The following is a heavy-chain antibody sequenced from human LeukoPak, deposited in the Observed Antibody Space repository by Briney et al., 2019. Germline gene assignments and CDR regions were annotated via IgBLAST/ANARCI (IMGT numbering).Heavy chain of an antibody. Sequence: ASVKVSCKASGYTFTSYGISWVRQAPGQGLEWMGWISAYNGNTNYAQKLQGRVTMTADTSTSTAYMELRSVRSDDTAVYYCARDADKSAVWFGDTPHNFDYWGQGTLVTVSS. V-gene: IGHV1-18*01. CDR3: ARDADKSAVWFGDTPHNFDY. J-gene: IGHJ4*02. D-gene: IGHD3-10*01. CDR2: ISAYNGNT. CDR1: GYTFTSYG.